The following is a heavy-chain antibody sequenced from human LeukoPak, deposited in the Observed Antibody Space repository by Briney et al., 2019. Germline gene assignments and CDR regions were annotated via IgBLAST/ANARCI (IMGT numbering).Heavy chain of an antibody. CDR3: ARHEESDRLYYFDY. V-gene: IGHV4-39*01. J-gene: IGHJ4*02. CDR2: IYYSGST. CDR1: GGSISSSSYY. Sequence: PSETLSLTCTVSGGSISSSSYYWGWIRQPPGKGLEWIGSIYYSGSTYYNPSLKSRVTISVDTSKNQFSLKLSSVTAADTAVYYCARHEESDRLYYFDYWGQGTLVTVSS.